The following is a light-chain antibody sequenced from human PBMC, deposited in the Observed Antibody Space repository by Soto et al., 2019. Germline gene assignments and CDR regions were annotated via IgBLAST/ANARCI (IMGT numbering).Light chain of an antibody. CDR3: SSYTSSSTLV. J-gene: IGLJ1*01. V-gene: IGLV2-14*01. CDR2: EVS. CDR1: SSDVGGYNY. Sequence: QSALTQPASVSGSPGQSITISCTGTSSDVGGYNYVSWYQQHPGKAPKLMIYEVSNRPSGVSNRISGSKSGNTASLTISGLQAEDEADYYCSSYTSSSTLVFXTGTKVTVL.